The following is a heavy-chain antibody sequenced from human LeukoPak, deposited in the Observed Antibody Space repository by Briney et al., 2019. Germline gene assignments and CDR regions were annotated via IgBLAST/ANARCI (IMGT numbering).Heavy chain of an antibody. CDR3: ARIYESSGYYYDAFDI. J-gene: IGHJ3*02. CDR2: TSAYNGNT. CDR1: GYTFISYG. V-gene: IGHV1-18*01. Sequence: ASVTVSCKPSGYTFISYGISWVRQAPGQGLEWMGWTSAYNGNTNDAQKFQVRVTMTTDTSTSTAYMELRSLRSDDTAVYYCARIYESSGYYYDAFDIWGEGTMVSVS. D-gene: IGHD3-22*01.